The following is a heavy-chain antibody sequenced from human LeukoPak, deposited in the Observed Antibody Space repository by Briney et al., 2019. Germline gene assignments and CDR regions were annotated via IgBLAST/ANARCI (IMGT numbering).Heavy chain of an antibody. Sequence: SETLSLTCAVYGGSFSGYYWSWIRQPPGKGLEWIGEINHSGSTNYNPSLKSRVTISVDTSKNQFSLKLSSVTAADTAVYYCARADYASSTSSWGQGTPVTVSS. CDR3: ARADYASSTSS. CDR1: GGSFSGYY. CDR2: INHSGST. V-gene: IGHV4-34*01. D-gene: IGHD2-2*01. J-gene: IGHJ5*02.